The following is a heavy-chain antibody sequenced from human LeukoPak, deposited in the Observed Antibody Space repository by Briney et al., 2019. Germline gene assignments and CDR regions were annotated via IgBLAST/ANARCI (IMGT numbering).Heavy chain of an antibody. CDR1: GLTFSNYW. CDR3: ARALIPGYCSGGSCYGGYGMDV. D-gene: IGHD2-15*01. V-gene: IGHV4-34*01. J-gene: IGHJ6*02. Sequence: PGGSLRLSWAASGLTFSNYWMHWVRQAPGKGMEWIGEINHSGSTNYNPSLKSRVTISVDTSKNQFSLKLSSVTAADTAVYYCARALIPGYCSGGSCYGGYGMDVWGQGTTVTVSS. CDR2: INHSGST.